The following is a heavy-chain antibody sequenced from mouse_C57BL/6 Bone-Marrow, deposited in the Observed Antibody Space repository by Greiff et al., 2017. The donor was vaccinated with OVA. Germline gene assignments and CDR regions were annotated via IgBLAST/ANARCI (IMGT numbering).Heavy chain of an antibody. CDR2: INSDGGST. V-gene: IGHV5-2*01. D-gene: IGHD2-2*01. CDR1: EYDFPSYD. CDR3: ARNWVVTTRPYFDY. Sequence: EVQLVESGGGLVQPGESLKLSCESTEYDFPSYDMSWVRKTPEKRLELVAAINSDGGSTYYPDTMERRFIISRDNTKKTLYLQMSSLRSEDTALYYCARNWVVTTRPYFDYWGQGTTLTVSS. J-gene: IGHJ2*01.